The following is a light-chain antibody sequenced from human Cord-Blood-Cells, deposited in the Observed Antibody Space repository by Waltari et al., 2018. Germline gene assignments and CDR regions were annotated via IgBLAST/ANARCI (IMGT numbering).Light chain of an antibody. CDR2: KAS. V-gene: IGKV1-5*03. Sequence: DIQMTQSPSTLSASVGERVTITCRASQSISSWLAWYQQKPGKAPKLLIYKASSLESWVPSRFSGSGSGTEFTLTISSLQPDDFATYYGQQYNSYSTFGQGTKVEIK. CDR1: QSISSW. J-gene: IGKJ1*01. CDR3: QQYNSYST.